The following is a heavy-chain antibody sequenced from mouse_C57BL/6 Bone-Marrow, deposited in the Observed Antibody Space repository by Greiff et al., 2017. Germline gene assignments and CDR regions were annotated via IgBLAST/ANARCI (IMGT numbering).Heavy chain of an antibody. Sequence: QVQLKQSGAELVKPGASVKLSCKASGYTFTSYWMHWVKQRPGQGLEWIGMIHPNSGSTNYNEKFKSKATLTVDKSSSTAYMQLSSLTSEDSAVYYCARWLLFYYAMDYWGQGTSVTVSS. D-gene: IGHD2-3*01. CDR3: ARWLLFYYAMDY. CDR1: GYTFTSYW. V-gene: IGHV1-64*01. CDR2: IHPNSGST. J-gene: IGHJ4*01.